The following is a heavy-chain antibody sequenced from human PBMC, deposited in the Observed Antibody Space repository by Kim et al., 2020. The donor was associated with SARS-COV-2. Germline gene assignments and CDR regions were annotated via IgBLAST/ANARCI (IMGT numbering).Heavy chain of an antibody. J-gene: IGHJ4*02. Sequence: VKGRFTISRDNAVNSLYLQLDSLRAEDTAVYYCARDGDYYDSAGYPDYFDPWGQGTLVTVSS. D-gene: IGHD3-22*01. V-gene: IGHV3-48*03. CDR3: ARDGDYYDSAGYPDYFDP.